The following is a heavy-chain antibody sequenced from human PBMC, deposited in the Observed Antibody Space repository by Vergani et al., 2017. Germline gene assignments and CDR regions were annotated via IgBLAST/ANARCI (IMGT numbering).Heavy chain of an antibody. CDR3: AGPQGTSAYYYGGFDY. D-gene: IGHD3-22*01. V-gene: IGHV3-23*01. CDR1: GFTFSNSA. CDR2: ISGPGLST. J-gene: IGHJ4*02. Sequence: EGQLLESGEGLVQPGGSLRLSCAASGFTFSNSAVSWVRQAPGRGLAWVSSISGPGLSTYYADSVKGRFSISRDNSKNTVFLQMHSLRAEDTAIYYCAGPQGTSAYYYGGFDYWGQGILVTVSS.